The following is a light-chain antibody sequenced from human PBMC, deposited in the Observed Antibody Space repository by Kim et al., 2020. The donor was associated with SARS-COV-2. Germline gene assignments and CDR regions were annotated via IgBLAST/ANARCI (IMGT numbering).Light chain of an antibody. CDR1: INNH. CDR2: GAS. J-gene: IGKJ4*01. Sequence: INNHVAWFQQKSGKAPKSLIYGASSLQSGVPSRFSGSGFGTDFTLTISSLQPEDIATYYCQQYSLFPLTFGGGTKLEI. V-gene: IGKV1-16*01. CDR3: QQYSLFPLT.